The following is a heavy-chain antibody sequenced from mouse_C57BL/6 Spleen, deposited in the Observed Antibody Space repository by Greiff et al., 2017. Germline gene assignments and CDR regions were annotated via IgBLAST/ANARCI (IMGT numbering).Heavy chain of an antibody. CDR3: ARGPPYYFDY. V-gene: IGHV5-4*03. CDR2: ISDGGSYT. J-gene: IGHJ2*01. Sequence: DVMLVESGGGLVKPGGSLKLSCAASGFTFSSYAMSWVRQTPEKRLEWVATISDGGSYTYYPDNVKGRFTISRDNAKNNLYLQMSHLKSEDTAMYYCARGPPYYFDYWGQGTTLTVSS. CDR1: GFTFSSYA.